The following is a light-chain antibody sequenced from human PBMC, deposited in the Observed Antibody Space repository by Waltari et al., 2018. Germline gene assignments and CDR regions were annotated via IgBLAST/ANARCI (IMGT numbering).Light chain of an antibody. J-gene: IGLJ2*01. Sequence: QSALTQPASVSGSPGQSITISCIGTSSDVGGYDYVSGYQQHPGKPPKLMIYDVTNRASGVSDRFSGSKSGNTAALTISGLQAEDEADYYCSSFTSSSTLVFGGGTELTVL. CDR3: SSFTSSSTLV. CDR1: SSDVGGYDY. CDR2: DVT. V-gene: IGLV2-14*03.